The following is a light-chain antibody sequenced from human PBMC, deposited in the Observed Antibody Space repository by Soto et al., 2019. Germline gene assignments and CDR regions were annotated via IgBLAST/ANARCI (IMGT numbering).Light chain of an antibody. CDR1: HHIDAW. Sequence: IQMTQSPSTLSASVGDRVTITCRASHHIDAWLAWYQQKPGKAPKVLSYKASILESGVPSRFSGCGSGTEFTLTISSLQPADNDTYYCQQHSNYPLTLGGGTKVEIK. CDR2: KAS. V-gene: IGKV1-5*03. CDR3: QQHSNYPLT. J-gene: IGKJ4*01.